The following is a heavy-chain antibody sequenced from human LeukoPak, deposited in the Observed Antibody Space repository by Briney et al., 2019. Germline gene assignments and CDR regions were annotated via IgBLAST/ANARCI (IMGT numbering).Heavy chain of an antibody. CDR2: IYYSGST. CDR3: ARGKGDYGDYDWFDP. CDR1: GYSISSGYS. Sequence: SETLSLTCTVSGYSISSGYSWSWIRQPPGKGLEWIGYIYYSGSTYYNPSLKSRVTISVDTSKNQFSLKLSSVTAADTAVYYCARGKGDYGDYDWFDPWGQGTLVTVSS. D-gene: IGHD4-17*01. V-gene: IGHV4-30-4*07. J-gene: IGHJ5*02.